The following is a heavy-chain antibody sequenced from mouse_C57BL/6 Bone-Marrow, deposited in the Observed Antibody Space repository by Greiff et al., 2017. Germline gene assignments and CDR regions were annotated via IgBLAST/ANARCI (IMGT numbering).Heavy chain of an antibody. CDR3: ARPLYYSNFFDY. Sequence: EVKLMESGGGLVKPGGSLKLSCAVSGFTFSDYGMHWVRQAPEKGLEWVAYISSGSSTIYYADTVKGRFTITRDNAKNTLFMQMNSLRSEDTAIYYWARPLYYSNFFDYWGQGTTLTVSS. J-gene: IGHJ2*01. CDR1: GFTFSDYG. CDR2: ISSGSSTI. D-gene: IGHD2-5*01. V-gene: IGHV5-17*01.